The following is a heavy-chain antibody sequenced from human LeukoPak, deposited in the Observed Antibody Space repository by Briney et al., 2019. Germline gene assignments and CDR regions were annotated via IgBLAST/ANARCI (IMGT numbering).Heavy chain of an antibody. Sequence: GGSLRLSCAASGFTFSSNYMSWVRQAPGKGLEWVANIDQDGTEKYYMDSVKGRFTISRDNARNSLYLQMNSLRGEDTAVYYCARDSGYRSVDYWGQGTLVTVSS. CDR2: IDQDGTEK. CDR1: GFTFSSNY. CDR3: ARDSGYRSVDY. J-gene: IGHJ4*02. V-gene: IGHV3-7*01. D-gene: IGHD5-18*01.